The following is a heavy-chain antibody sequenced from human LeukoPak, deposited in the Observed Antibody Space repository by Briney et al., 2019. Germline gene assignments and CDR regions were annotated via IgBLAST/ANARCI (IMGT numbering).Heavy chain of an antibody. V-gene: IGHV3-48*03. CDR3: AREVSSGWSNDDAFDI. CDR2: ISGSGSTM. D-gene: IGHD6-19*01. J-gene: IGHJ3*02. Sequence: PGGSLRLSCAASGFTFSSYEMNWVRQAPGKGLEWVSYISGSGSTMSYADSVKGRFSISRYNAKNSLYLQLSSLRAEDTAVYYCAREVSSGWSNDDAFDIWGQGTMVTVSS. CDR1: GFTFSSYE.